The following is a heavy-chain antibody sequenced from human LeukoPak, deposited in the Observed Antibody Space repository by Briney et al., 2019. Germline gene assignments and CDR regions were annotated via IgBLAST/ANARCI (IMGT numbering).Heavy chain of an antibody. V-gene: IGHV4-34*01. CDR1: GGSFNDYY. CDR3: ARVSGIMISLGGVISYFDY. CDR2: INHSGGT. D-gene: IGHD3-16*02. Sequence: SETLSLTCALYGGSFNDYYWTWIRQPPGKGLEWIGEINHSGGTDYNPSLRSRVTISVDSSKNQLSLQLSSVTAADTGVYYCARVSGIMISLGGVISYFDYWGQGTLVTVSS. J-gene: IGHJ4*02.